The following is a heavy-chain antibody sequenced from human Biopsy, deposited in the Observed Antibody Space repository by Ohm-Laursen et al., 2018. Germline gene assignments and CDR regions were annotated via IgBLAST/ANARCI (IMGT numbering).Heavy chain of an antibody. Sequence: SGTLSLTCAVSGYSVTNDYYWGWIRQPPGKGLEWIGNIYYDGITYYNPSLKSRVAMSVDPSKNQFSLRLTSVTAADTAVYYCARVAGGYAYYYGMDVWGQGTTVIVSS. CDR1: GYSVTNDYY. D-gene: IGHD5-12*01. CDR3: ARVAGGYAYYYGMDV. J-gene: IGHJ6*02. CDR2: IYYDGIT. V-gene: IGHV4-38-2*01.